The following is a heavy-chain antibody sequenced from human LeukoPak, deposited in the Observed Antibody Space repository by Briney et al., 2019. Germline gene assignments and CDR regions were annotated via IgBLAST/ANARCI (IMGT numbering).Heavy chain of an antibody. CDR3: ARGAYCSSTSCLRYGRYYYYYYGMDV. D-gene: IGHD2-2*01. Sequence: SETLSLTCAVYGGFFSGYYWSWIRQPPGKGLEWIGEINHSGSTNYNPSLKSRVTISVDTSKNQFSLKLSSVTAADTAVYYCARGAYCSSTSCLRYGRYYYYYYGMDVWGQGTTVTVSS. CDR2: INHSGST. CDR1: GGFFSGYY. V-gene: IGHV4-34*01. J-gene: IGHJ6*02.